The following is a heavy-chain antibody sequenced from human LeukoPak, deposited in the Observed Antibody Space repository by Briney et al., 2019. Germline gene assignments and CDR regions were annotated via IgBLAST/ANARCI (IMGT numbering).Heavy chain of an antibody. CDR2: IIPILGIV. V-gene: IGHV1-69*04. CDR3: ARLVVTAIPVLDS. Sequence: SVKVSCKASGGIFSSYGISWVRQAPGQGLEWMGRIIPILGIVSYAQKFQGRVTITADKSTSTAYMELSSLRSEDSAVYYCARLVVTAIPVLDSWGLGTLVTVSS. J-gene: IGHJ4*02. D-gene: IGHD2-21*02. CDR1: GGIFSSYG.